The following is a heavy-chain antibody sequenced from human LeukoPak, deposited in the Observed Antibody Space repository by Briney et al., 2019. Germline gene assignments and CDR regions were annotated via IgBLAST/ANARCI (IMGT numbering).Heavy chain of an antibody. CDR2: INPNSGGT. D-gene: IGHD4-17*01. J-gene: IGHJ4*02. CDR3: SVSTVTTVDY. Sequence: ASVKVSCKASGYTFTDYYMHWVRQAPGQGLEWMGWINPNSGGTNYAQKFQGRVTITRDTYSSKAYMELSRLRADETAGYFCSVSTVTTVDYWGQGTLVTVSS. CDR1: GYTFTDYY. V-gene: IGHV1-2*02.